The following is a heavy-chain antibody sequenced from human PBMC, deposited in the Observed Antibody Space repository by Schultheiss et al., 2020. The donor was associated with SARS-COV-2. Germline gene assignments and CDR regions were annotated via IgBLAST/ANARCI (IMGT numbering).Heavy chain of an antibody. CDR1: GFTFSSYW. CDR2: ISTDGSTT. V-gene: IGHV3-74*01. CDR3: ARASCSGGSCSSGFDY. J-gene: IGHJ4*02. D-gene: IGHD2-15*01. Sequence: GGSLRLSCAASGFTFSSYWMHWVRQAPGKGLEWVSRISTDGSTTAYADSVKGRFNISRDNAKNSLYLQMNSLTTEDTAVYYCARASCSGGSCSSGFDYWGQGALVTVSS.